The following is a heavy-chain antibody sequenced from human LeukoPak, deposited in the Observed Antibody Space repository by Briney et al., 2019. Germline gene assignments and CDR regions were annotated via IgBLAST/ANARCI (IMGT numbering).Heavy chain of an antibody. Sequence: GGSLRLSCAASGFTFSSYDMSWVRQAAGKGLECVSGISGSGGSTYYADSVKGRFTISRDNSKNTVSLLMTSLRAEDTAVYYCAKDSSFQPPEYWGQGTLVTVSS. CDR1: GFTFSSYD. D-gene: IGHD1-14*01. J-gene: IGHJ4*02. CDR2: ISGSGGST. CDR3: AKDSSFQPPEY. V-gene: IGHV3-23*01.